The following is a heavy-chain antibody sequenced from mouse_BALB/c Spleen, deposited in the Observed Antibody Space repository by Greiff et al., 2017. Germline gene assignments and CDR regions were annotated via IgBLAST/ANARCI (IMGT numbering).Heavy chain of an antibody. J-gene: IGHJ4*01. D-gene: IGHD1-1*02. CDR1: GFSLTSYG. CDR3: ARDGGVSYYAMDY. Sequence: QVQLKESGPGLVAPSQSLSITCTVSGFSLTSYGVHWVRQPPGKGLEWLGVIWAGGSTNYNSALMSRLSISKDNSKSQVFLKMNSLQTDDTAMYYCARDGGVSYYAMDYWGQGTSVTVSS. CDR2: IWAGGST. V-gene: IGHV2-9*02.